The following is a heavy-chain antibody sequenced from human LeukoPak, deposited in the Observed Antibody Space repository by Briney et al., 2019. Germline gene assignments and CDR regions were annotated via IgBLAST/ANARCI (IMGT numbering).Heavy chain of an antibody. CDR2: IYYSGST. CDR1: GGSISSYY. CDR3: ARGLFYSSSWFALGY. D-gene: IGHD6-13*01. V-gene: IGHV4-59*08. J-gene: IGHJ4*02. Sequence: SETLSLTCTVSGGSISSYYWSWIRQPPGKGLEWIGYIYYSGSTNYNPSLKSRVTISVGTSKNQFSLKLSSVTAADTAVYYCARGLFYSSSWFALGYWGQGTLVTVSS.